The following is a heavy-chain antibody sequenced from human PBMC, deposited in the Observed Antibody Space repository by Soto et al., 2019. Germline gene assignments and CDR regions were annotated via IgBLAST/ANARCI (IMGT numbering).Heavy chain of an antibody. CDR2: IKQDGSEK. Sequence: ESGGGVVQPGRSLRLSCAASEFTFSSYWMSWVRQASGKGLEWVANIKQDGSEKYYVDSVKGRFTLSRDNAKNSLQLQMSSLRDEDTAIYFCARVAYGNGWIFDYWGQGTLVTVSS. CDR3: ARVAYGNGWIFDY. CDR1: EFTFSSYW. D-gene: IGHD6-19*01. J-gene: IGHJ4*01. V-gene: IGHV3-7*01.